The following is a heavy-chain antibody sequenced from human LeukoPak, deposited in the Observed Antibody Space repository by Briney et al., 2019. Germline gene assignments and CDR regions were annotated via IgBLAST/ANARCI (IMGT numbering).Heavy chain of an antibody. CDR1: GFTFSSYT. J-gene: IGHJ4*02. Sequence: GGSLRLSCEASGFTFSSYTMNWVRQAPGEGLEWVSSITSSSSSIYYADSVKGRFTISRDNAKNSLYLQMNSLRAEDTAVYYCARGVSYYDSSGYYYGGQGTLVTVSS. CDR3: ARGVSYYDSSGYYY. CDR2: ITSSSSSI. V-gene: IGHV3-21*04. D-gene: IGHD3-22*01.